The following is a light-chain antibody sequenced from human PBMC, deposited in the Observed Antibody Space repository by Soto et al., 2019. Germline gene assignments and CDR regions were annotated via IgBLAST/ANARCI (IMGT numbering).Light chain of an antibody. V-gene: IGLV4-60*03. Sequence: QPVLTQSSSASASLGSSVKLTCTLSSGHSSYIIAWHQQQPGKAPRYLMKLEGSGSYNKGSGVPDRFSGSSSGADRYLTISNLQSEDEADYYCETWDSLVFGGGTKLTVL. CDR3: ETWDSLV. CDR2: LEGSGSY. J-gene: IGLJ3*02. CDR1: SGHSSYI.